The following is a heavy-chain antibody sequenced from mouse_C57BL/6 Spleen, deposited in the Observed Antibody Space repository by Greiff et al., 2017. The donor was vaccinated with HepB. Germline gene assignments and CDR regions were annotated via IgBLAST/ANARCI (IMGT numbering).Heavy chain of an antibody. CDR1: GFTFSSYA. CDR2: ISSGGDYI. Sequence: EVKVVESGEGLVKPGGSLKLSCAASGFTFSSYAMSWVRQTPEKRLEWVAYISSGGDYIYYADTVKGRFTISRDNARNTLYLQMSSLKSEDTAMYYCTRIYYYGSSYGFAYWGQGTLVTVSA. J-gene: IGHJ3*01. D-gene: IGHD1-1*01. CDR3: TRIYYYGSSYGFAY. V-gene: IGHV5-9-1*02.